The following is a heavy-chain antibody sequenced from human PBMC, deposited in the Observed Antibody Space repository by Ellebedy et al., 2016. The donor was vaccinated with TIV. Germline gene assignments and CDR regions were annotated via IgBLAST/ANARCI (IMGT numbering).Heavy chain of an antibody. CDR3: ARDQNDYGYDAFDI. V-gene: IGHV4-31*03. D-gene: IGHD4-17*01. Sequence: SETLSLXXTVSGYSISDGGYYWNWIRQHPGKGLEWIGYIHYSRKSDYNPSLKSRVTISEDTSKNQISLKVKSVTAADTAVYYCARDQNDYGYDAFDIWGPGTLVTVSS. CDR2: IHYSRKS. CDR1: GYSISDGGYY. J-gene: IGHJ3*02.